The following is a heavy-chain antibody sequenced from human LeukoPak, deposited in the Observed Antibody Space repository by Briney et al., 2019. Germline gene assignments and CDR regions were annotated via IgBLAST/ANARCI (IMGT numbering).Heavy chain of an antibody. V-gene: IGHV1-69*13. CDR3: AILAAADRRLYYYYYMDV. D-gene: IGHD6-13*01. CDR1: GGTFSSYA. J-gene: IGHJ6*03. CDR2: IIPIFGTA. Sequence: SVKVSCKASGGTFSSYAISWLRQAPGQGLECMGGIIPIFGTANYAQKFQGRVTITADESTCTAYMELSSLRSEDTAVYYCAILAAADRRLYYYYYMDVWGKGTTVTVSS.